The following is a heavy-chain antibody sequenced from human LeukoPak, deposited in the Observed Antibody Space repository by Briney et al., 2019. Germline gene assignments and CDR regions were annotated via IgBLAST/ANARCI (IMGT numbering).Heavy chain of an antibody. Sequence: SETLSLTCTVSGGSISSGGYYWSWIRQPPGKGLEWIGYIYHSGSTYYNPSLKSRVTISVDRSKNQFSLKLSSVTAADTAVYYCARARRGGGGWNQRVDYYYYMDVWGKGTTVTVSS. CDR3: ARARRGGGGWNQRVDYYYYMDV. CDR1: GGSISSGGYY. D-gene: IGHD1-1*01. CDR2: IYHSGST. J-gene: IGHJ6*03. V-gene: IGHV4-30-2*01.